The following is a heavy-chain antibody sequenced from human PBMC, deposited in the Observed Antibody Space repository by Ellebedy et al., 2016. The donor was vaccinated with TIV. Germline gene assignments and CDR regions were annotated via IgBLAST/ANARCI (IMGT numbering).Heavy chain of an antibody. CDR2: IKQDGSEK. Sequence: GESLKISCAASGFTFTTYWMSWVRQAPGKGLEWVANIKQDGSEKYYVDSVKGRFTISRDNSRNTLDLEMSRLTVEDTAVYYCVKGLGHCITTTCPRGDHWGQGTLVTVSS. V-gene: IGHV3-7*03. J-gene: IGHJ4*02. CDR1: GFTFTTYW. D-gene: IGHD2-2*01. CDR3: VKGLGHCITTTCPRGDH.